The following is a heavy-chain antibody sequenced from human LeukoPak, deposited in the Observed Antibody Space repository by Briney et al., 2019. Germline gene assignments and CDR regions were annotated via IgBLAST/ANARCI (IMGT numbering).Heavy chain of an antibody. CDR2: IRGDGSNK. V-gene: IGHV3-30*02. J-gene: IGHJ4*02. Sequence: GGSLRLSCAASGFTFSNYGMHWVRQAPGKGLEWVAFIRGDGSNKYYADSVKGRFTISRDNSKNTLYLQMNSLRAEDTAVYYCAGGRYYFDYWGQGTLVTVSS. CDR1: GFTFSNYG. CDR3: AGGRYYFDY. D-gene: IGHD3-10*01.